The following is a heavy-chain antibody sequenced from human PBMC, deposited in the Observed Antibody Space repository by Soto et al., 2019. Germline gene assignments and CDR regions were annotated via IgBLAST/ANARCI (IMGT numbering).Heavy chain of an antibody. J-gene: IGHJ5*02. CDR2: IYYSGST. Sequence: SETLSLTCTVSGGSISSYYWSWIRQPPGKGLEWIGYIYYSGSTNYNPSLKSRVTISVDTSKNQFSLKLSSVTAADTAVYYCARVWTTVTNWFDPWGQGTLVTVSS. V-gene: IGHV4-59*12. D-gene: IGHD4-17*01. CDR3: ARVWTTVTNWFDP. CDR1: GGSISSYY.